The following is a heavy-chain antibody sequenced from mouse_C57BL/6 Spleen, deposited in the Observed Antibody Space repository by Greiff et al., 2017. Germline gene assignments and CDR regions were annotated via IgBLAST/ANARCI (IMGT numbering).Heavy chain of an antibody. CDR1: GFTFTDYY. CDR3: ARSLGRGYCDY. J-gene: IGHJ2*01. V-gene: IGHV7-3*01. Sequence: EVKLMESGGGLVQPGGSLSLSCAASGFTFTDYYMSWVRQPPGKALEWLGFIRNKANGYTTEYSASVNGRFTISRDNSQSILYLQMKALGAEDSATYYCARSLGRGYCDYWGQGTTLTVSS. CDR2: IRNKANGYTT.